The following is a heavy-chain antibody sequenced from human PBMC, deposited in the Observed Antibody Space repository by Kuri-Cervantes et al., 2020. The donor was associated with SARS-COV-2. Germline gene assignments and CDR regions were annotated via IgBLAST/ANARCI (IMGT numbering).Heavy chain of an antibody. D-gene: IGHD1-26*01. J-gene: IGHJ4*02. V-gene: IGHV3-20*04. CDR1: GFTFDDYG. CDR3: ARAGTSGSYLGY. Sequence: GESLKISCAASGFTFDDYGMSWVRQAPGKGLEWVSGINWNGVRTGYTDSVKGRFTISRDNAKNSLYLQMHSLRAEDTAFYYCARAGTSGSYLGYWGQGTLVTVSS. CDR2: INWNGVRT.